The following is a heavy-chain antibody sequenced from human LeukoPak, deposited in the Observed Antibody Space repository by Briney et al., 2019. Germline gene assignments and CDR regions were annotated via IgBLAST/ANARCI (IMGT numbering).Heavy chain of an antibody. D-gene: IGHD2-2*01. CDR2: ISSSSYI. CDR3: ARDPLGYCSSTSCYPIDY. J-gene: IGHJ4*02. V-gene: IGHV3-21*01. CDR1: GFTFSSYC. Sequence: PGGSLRLSCAASGFTFSSYCMHWVRQAAGKGLEWVSSISSSSYIYYADSVKGRFTISRDNAKNSLYLQMNSLRAEDTAVYYCARDPLGYCSSTSCYPIDYWGQGTLVTVSS.